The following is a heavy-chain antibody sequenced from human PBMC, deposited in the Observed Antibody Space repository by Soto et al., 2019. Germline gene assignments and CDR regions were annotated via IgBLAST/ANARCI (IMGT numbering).Heavy chain of an antibody. CDR2: ITKRGTHT. Sequence: EVQLVESGGGLVKPGGSLRLSCAASGFSFSSYTMNWVRQAPGKGLQWVSSITKRGTHTYSADSVKGRFTISRDNDKNSLYLQMNNLRAEYTAIYFCARAHEVAWFDSWGLGTLVTVTS. CDR1: GFSFSSYT. J-gene: IGHJ5*01. CDR3: ARAHEVAWFDS. V-gene: IGHV3-21*01. D-gene: IGHD2-15*01.